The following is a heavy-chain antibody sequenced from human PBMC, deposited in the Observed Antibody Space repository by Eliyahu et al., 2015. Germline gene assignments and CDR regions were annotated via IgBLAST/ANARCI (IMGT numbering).Heavy chain of an antibody. CDR2: IIPIFGTA. D-gene: IGHD1-26*01. V-gene: IGHV1-69*01. CDR3: ARGPRYSGSYNGWGWFDP. CDR1: GGXFSSYA. J-gene: IGHJ5*02. Sequence: QVQLVQSGAEVKKPGSSVKVSCKASGGXFSSYAISWVRQAPGQGLEWMGGIIPIFGTANYAQKFQGRVTITADESTSTAYMELSSLRSEDTAVYYCARGPRYSGSYNGWGWFDPWGQGTLVTVSS.